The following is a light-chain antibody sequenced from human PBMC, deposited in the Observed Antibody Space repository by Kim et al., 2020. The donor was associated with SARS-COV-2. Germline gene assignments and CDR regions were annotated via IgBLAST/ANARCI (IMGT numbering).Light chain of an antibody. CDR3: QTWGTGILV. J-gene: IGLJ2*01. Sequence: QLVLTQSPSASASLGASVKLTCTLSSGHSSYAIAWHQQQPEKGPRYLMKLNSDGSHSKGDGIPDRFSGSSSGAERYLTISSLQSEDEADYYCQTWGTGILVFGGVTKLTVL. CDR1: SGHSSYA. CDR2: LNSDGSH. V-gene: IGLV4-69*01.